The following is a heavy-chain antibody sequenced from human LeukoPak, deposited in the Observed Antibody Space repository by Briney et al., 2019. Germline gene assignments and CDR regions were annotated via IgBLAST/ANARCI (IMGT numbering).Heavy chain of an antibody. V-gene: IGHV4-31*03. CDR3: ARGLPHSGWRPGMDV. Sequence: SQTLSLTCSVSGGSIKGGGFFWTWVRQHPGKGLEWIGHIYYSGSTSYNPSVKSRVTISVDTSKNQFSLKLTSVTAADTAVYYCARGLPHSGWRPGMDVWGQGTTVTVSS. CDR2: IYYSGST. J-gene: IGHJ6*02. CDR1: GGSIKGGGFF. D-gene: IGHD6-19*01.